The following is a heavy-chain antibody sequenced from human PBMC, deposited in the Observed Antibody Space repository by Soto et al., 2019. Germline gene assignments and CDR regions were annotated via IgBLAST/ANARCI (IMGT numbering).Heavy chain of an antibody. D-gene: IGHD6-19*01. CDR3: ANQIAVADYFDY. Sequence: SGTLSLTCTVSGGSISSYYWSWIRQPAGKGLEWIGRIYTSGSTNYNPSLKSRVTMSVDTSKNQFSLKLSSVTAADTAVYYCANQIAVADYFDYWGQGTLVTVSS. V-gene: IGHV4-4*07. CDR2: IYTSGST. CDR1: GGSISSYY. J-gene: IGHJ4*02.